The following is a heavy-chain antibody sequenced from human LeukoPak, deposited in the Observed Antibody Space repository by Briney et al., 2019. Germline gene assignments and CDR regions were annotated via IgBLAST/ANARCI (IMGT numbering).Heavy chain of an antibody. CDR3: ARERGFPSRNYFDY. CDR1: GFSISSGYY. D-gene: IGHD2-2*01. Sequence: SETLSLTCTVSGFSISSGYYWGWIRQPPGKGLEWVGSMSHRGTTYYNPSLKSRVTMSVDTSKNQFSLKLSSVTAADTAVYYCARERGFPSRNYFDYWGQGTLVTVSS. J-gene: IGHJ4*02. CDR2: MSHRGTT. V-gene: IGHV4-38-2*02.